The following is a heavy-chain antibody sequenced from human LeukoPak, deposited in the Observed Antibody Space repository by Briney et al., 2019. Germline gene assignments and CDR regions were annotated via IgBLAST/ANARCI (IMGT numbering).Heavy chain of an antibody. J-gene: IGHJ4*02. CDR2: IYYSGST. Sequence: PSETLSLTCTVSGGSISSYYWSWIRQPPGKGLEWIGYIYYSGSTNYNPSLKSRVTISVDTSKNQFSLKLSSVTAADTAVYYCARGVLPLRSKQWAYFFDFCGQGTLITVSS. V-gene: IGHV4-59*01. CDR3: ARGVLPLRSKQWAYFFDF. D-gene: IGHD1/OR15-1a*01. CDR1: GGSISSYY.